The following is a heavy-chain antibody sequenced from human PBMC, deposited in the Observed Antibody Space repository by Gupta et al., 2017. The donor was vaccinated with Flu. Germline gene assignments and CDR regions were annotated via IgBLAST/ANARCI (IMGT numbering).Heavy chain of an antibody. CDR1: GGSINVYSFF. CDR3: ARRGTYFFDF. V-gene: IGHV4-31*03. J-gene: IGHJ4*02. Sequence: QMQLQESGPRLVKPSQTLSLTCSVSGGSINVYSFFWSWIRQHPGKGLEWIGYVHSSGGTYYNPSLRSRLMMSIDTSKNEFSLEVTSVTAADTAIYYCARRGTYFFDFWGQGALVTVSS. CDR2: VHSSGGT. D-gene: IGHD1-1*01.